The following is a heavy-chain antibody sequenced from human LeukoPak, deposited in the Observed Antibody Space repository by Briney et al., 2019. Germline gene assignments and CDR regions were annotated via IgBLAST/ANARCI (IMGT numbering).Heavy chain of an antibody. J-gene: IGHJ6*02. D-gene: IGHD3-3*01. CDR3: ATPILEWASLDV. CDR2: INPSGGTT. CDR1: GYXFAKFY. V-gene: IGHV1-46*01. Sequence: ASVKVSCKASGYXFAKFYIHWVRQAPGQGLEWMGIINPSGGTTSYAQKFRGRVTMTEDTSTDTAYMELSSLRSEDTAVYYCATPILEWASLDVWGQGTTVTVSS.